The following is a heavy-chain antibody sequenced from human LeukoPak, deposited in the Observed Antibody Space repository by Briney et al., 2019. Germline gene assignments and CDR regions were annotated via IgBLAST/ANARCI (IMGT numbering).Heavy chain of an antibody. Sequence: PGGSLRLSCAASGFTFRDYTMNWVRQAPGKGLEWVSSISSSSSYIYYADSVKGRFTISRDNAKNSLYLQMNSLRAEDTAVYYCARDPAIEPRLVPDFDYWGQGTLVTVSS. V-gene: IGHV3-21*01. J-gene: IGHJ4*02. CDR1: GFTFRDYT. D-gene: IGHD1-14*01. CDR2: ISSSSSYI. CDR3: ARDPAIEPRLVPDFDY.